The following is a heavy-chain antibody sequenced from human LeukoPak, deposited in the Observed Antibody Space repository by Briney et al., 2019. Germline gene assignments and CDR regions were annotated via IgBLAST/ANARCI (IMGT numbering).Heavy chain of an antibody. Sequence: PSGTLSLTCAVSGGSIKSNNWWSWVRQPPGKGLEWIGEIYHSGSTNYNPSLESRVTVSVDKSKNQFSLDLSSVTAADTAVYYCARESRTLAAAHDAFDIWGQGTMVTVSS. CDR1: GGSIKSNNW. CDR2: IYHSGST. CDR3: ARESRTLAAAHDAFDI. V-gene: IGHV4-4*02. D-gene: IGHD6-13*01. J-gene: IGHJ3*02.